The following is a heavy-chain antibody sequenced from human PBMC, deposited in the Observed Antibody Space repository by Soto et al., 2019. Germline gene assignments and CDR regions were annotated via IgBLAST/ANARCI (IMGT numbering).Heavy chain of an antibody. CDR3: FRGGVTSRTFDY. CDR2: IFPDDSDT. J-gene: IGHJ4*02. CDR1: GYIIKNYW. Sequence: GESLKISCKASGYIIKNYWIGWVRQMPGQGLEWMGIIFPDDSDTGYSPSFQGHVTISVDKSISTAYVQWSSLKASDSAIYYCFRGGVTSRTFDYWGQGXLVTVSS. V-gene: IGHV5-51*01. D-gene: IGHD3-16*01.